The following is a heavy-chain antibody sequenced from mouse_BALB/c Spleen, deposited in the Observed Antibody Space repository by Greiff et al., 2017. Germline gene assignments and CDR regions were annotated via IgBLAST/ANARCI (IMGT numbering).Heavy chain of an antibody. CDR1: GFSLTSYG. V-gene: IGHV2-5-1*01. J-gene: IGHJ3*01. Sequence: VKLVESGPSLVQPSQSLSITCTVSGFSLTSYGVHWVRQSPGKGLEWLGVIWRGGSTDYNAAFMSRLNITKDNSKSQVFFKMNSLQADDTAIYYCAKNDYGNYLYWGQGTLVTVSA. D-gene: IGHD2-1*01. CDR3: AKNDYGNYLY. CDR2: IWRGGST.